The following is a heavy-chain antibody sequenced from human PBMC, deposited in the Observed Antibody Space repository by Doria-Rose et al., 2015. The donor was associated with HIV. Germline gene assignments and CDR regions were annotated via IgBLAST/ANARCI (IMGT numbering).Heavy chain of an antibody. CDR1: GGSISSYY. V-gene: IGHV4-4*09. J-gene: IGHJ6*03. CDR3: ARFRPSRGIYYSLDV. D-gene: IGHD3-10*01. CDR2: IYSSGST. Sequence: QVQLQESGPGLVKPAETLSLTCTVSGGSISSYYWNWIRQPPGKGLEWIGYIYSSGSTHYNPSLKSRVPISIATSKNRFSLKLGSVTAADTAVYYCARFRPSRGIYYSLDVWGKGTTVTVSS.